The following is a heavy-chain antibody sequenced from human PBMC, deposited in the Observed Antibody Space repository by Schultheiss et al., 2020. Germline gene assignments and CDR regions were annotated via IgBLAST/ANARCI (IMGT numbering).Heavy chain of an antibody. Sequence: SETLSLTCAVSGGSISSSNWWSWVRQPPGKGLEWIGEINHSGSTNYNPSLKSRVTISVDTSKNQFSLKLSSVTAADTAVYYCARGASVVVITQRKGNYYYYMDVWGKGTTVNVS. J-gene: IGHJ6*03. D-gene: IGHD3-22*01. CDR2: INHSGST. CDR1: GGSISSSNW. V-gene: IGHV4-4*02. CDR3: ARGASVVVITQRKGNYYYYMDV.